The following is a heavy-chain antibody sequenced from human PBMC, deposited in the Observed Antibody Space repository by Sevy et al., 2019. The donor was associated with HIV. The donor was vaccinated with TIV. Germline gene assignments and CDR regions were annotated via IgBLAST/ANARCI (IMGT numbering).Heavy chain of an antibody. J-gene: IGHJ4*02. CDR2: IRYDGSNK. V-gene: IGHV3-30*02. CDR3: GSQQLVGF. D-gene: IGHD6-6*01. CDR1: GFTFSSYG. Sequence: GGSLRLSCVASGFTFSSYGMHWVRQAPGKGLEWVAFIRYDGSNKYYADSVKGRFTISRDNSKNTLYLQMNGLRAEDTAVYYCGSQQLVGFWGQGTLVTVSS.